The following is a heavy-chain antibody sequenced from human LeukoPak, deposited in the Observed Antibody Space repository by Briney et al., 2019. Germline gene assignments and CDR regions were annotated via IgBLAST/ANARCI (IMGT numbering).Heavy chain of an antibody. CDR3: ARQPHMIVVSRGNKGAFDI. D-gene: IGHD3-22*01. CDR1: GGTFSSYA. CDR2: IIPIFGIA. J-gene: IGHJ3*02. Sequence: SVKVSCKASGGTFSSYAISWVRQAPGQGLEWMGRIIPIFGIANYAQKFQGRVTITADKSTSTAYMELSSLRSEDTAVYYCARQPHMIVVSRGNKGAFDIWGQGTMVTVSS. V-gene: IGHV1-69*04.